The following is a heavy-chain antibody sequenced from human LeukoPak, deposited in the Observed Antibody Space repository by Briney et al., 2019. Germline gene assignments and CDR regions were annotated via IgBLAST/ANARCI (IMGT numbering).Heavy chain of an antibody. CDR3: AKDLGKVIAAAGTSGFDT. V-gene: IGHV3-43*01. CDR2: INWDGGST. Sequence: PGGSLRLSCAASGFNFDDYTMHWVRQPPGRGLEWVSLINWDGGSTFYADSVKGRFSISRDTSKNSLYLQMHSLRTDDTALYYCAKDLGKVIAAAGTSGFDTWGRGTLVTVSS. D-gene: IGHD6-13*01. CDR1: GFNFDDYT. J-gene: IGHJ4*01.